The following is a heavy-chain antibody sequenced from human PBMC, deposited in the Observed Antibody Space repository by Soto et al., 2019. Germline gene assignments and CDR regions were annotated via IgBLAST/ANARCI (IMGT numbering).Heavy chain of an antibody. V-gene: IGHV4-39*01. CDR3: ARHGGTTPFDY. J-gene: IGHJ4*02. CDR2: VYYSGST. CDR1: GDSISGSKYY. Sequence: SETLSLTCTVSGDSISGSKYYWAWIRQSPGKGLEWVGTVYYSGSTYYNPSLKSRVTLSVDTTKNQFSLKVDSVTATDTALYYCARHGGTTPFDYWGPGTQVLVSS. D-gene: IGHD4-17*01.